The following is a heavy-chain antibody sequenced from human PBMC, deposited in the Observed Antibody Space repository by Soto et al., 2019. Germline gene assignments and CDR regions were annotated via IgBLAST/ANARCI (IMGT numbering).Heavy chain of an antibody. Sequence: ASVKVSCKASGYTFTSYGISWVRQAPGQGLEWMGWISAYNGNTNYAQKLQGRVTMTTDTSTSTAYMELRSLRSDDTAVYYCASSYYDILTGYYISNYYYYGMDVWGQGTTVTVS. CDR1: GYTFTSYG. CDR2: ISAYNGNT. V-gene: IGHV1-18*01. D-gene: IGHD3-9*01. CDR3: ASSYYDILTGYYISNYYYYGMDV. J-gene: IGHJ6*02.